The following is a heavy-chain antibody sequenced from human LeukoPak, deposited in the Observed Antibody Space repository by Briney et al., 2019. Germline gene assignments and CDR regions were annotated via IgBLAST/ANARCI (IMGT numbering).Heavy chain of an antibody. CDR1: GGSISSYY. V-gene: IGHV4-59*01. CDR3: ARGPNRYYYYYMDV. CDR2: IYYSGST. J-gene: IGHJ6*03. Sequence: SETLSLTCTVSGGSISSYYWSWIRQPPGKGLKWIGYIYYSGSTNYNPSLKSRVTISVDTSKNQFSLKLSSVTAADTAVYYCARGPNRYYYYYMDVWGKGTTVTISS.